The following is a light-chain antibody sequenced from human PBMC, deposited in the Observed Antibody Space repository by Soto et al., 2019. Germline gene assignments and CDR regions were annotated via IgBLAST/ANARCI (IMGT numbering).Light chain of an antibody. J-gene: IGKJ1*01. CDR2: NAD. CDR1: QDINRW. V-gene: IGKV1-5*01. Sequence: DIQITQSPSTLSASVGDRVTITCRASQDINRWLAWYQQKPGKAPKILIYNADTLESGVPSRVSGSGYGTEFILTISSLQPDDFATYYCQQFSLYWAFGQGTKVDIK. CDR3: QQFSLYWA.